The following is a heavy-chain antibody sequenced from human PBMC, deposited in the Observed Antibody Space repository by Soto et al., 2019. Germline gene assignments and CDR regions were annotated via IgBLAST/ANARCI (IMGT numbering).Heavy chain of an antibody. V-gene: IGHV5-10-1*01. CDR1: GYSFTSYW. CDR2: IDPSDSYT. Sequence: GESLKISCKSSGYSFTSYWSSWVRQMPGKGLEWMGRIDPSDSYTNYSPSFQGHVTISADKSISTAYLQWSSLKASDTAMYYCARHPRYGSGSYYMVDGGQGTLVNISS. D-gene: IGHD3-10*01. J-gene: IGHJ4*02. CDR3: ARHPRYGSGSYYMVD.